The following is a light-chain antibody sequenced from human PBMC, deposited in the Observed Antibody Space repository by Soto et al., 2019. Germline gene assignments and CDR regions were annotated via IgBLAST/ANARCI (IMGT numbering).Light chain of an antibody. Sequence: SSELTQPLSVSVALGQTARITCGGNNIGSKNVHWYQQKPGQAPVVVIYRDTNRPSGIPERFSGSSSGNTATLTISRAQAGDDAGYYCQVWDSSLVVFGGGTKLTVL. CDR2: RDT. V-gene: IGLV3-9*01. J-gene: IGLJ2*01. CDR3: QVWDSSLVV. CDR1: NIGSKN.